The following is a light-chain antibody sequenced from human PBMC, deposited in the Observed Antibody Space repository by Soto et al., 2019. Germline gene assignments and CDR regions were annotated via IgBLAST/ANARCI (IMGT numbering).Light chain of an antibody. V-gene: IGLV1-51*02. CDR1: SSNIGNNY. CDR3: GTWDSSLSAGL. CDR2: ESN. J-gene: IGLJ2*01. Sequence: QSVLTQPPSVSAAPGQKVTISCSGSSSNIGNNYVSWYQQLPGTAPKLLIYESNKRPSGIPDRFSGSKSGTSATLGITGLQTGDEADYYCGTWDSSLSAGLFGGGTKLTVL.